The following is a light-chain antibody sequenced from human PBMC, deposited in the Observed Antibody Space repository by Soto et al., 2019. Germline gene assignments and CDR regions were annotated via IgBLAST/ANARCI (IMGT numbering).Light chain of an antibody. CDR2: WAS. J-gene: IGKJ2*01. Sequence: DIVMTQSPDSLAVSLGERATINCKSSQSVLYSSNNKNYLAWYQQKPGQPPKLLIYWASTRESVVPDRFSGSGSGTDFTLTSSSLQAEDVAVYHCQQYYGTPRTFGQGTKLEIK. V-gene: IGKV4-1*01. CDR1: QSVLYSSNNKNY. CDR3: QQYYGTPRT.